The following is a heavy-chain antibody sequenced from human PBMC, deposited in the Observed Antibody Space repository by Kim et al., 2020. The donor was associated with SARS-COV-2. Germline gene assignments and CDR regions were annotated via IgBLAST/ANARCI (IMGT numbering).Heavy chain of an antibody. CDR3: ARLVPLLWFGEVISGWFDP. CDR1: GYSISSSNW. Sequence: SETLSLTCAVSGYSISSSNWWGWIRQPPGKGLEWIGYIYYSGSTYYNPSLKSRVTMSVDTSKNQFSLKLSSVTAVDTAVYYWARLVPLLWFGEVISGWFDPWGQGTLVTVSS. J-gene: IGHJ5*02. D-gene: IGHD3-10*01. CDR2: IYYSGST. V-gene: IGHV4-28*01.